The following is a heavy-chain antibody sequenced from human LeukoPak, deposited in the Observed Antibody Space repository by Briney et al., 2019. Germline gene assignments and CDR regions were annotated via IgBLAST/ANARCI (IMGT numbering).Heavy chain of an antibody. CDR2: ITGSGGST. CDR1: GFTFSCYA. D-gene: IGHD4-23*01. CDR3: AKDSPYGGNSWGVFHY. V-gene: IGHV3-23*01. J-gene: IGHJ4*02. Sequence: GGSLRPSCAASGFTFSCYAMTWVRQAPGKGLEWVSAITGSGGSTYYADSVKGRFTISRDNSKNTLFLQMNSLGAEDTAVYYCAKDSPYGGNSWGVFHYWGQGTLVTVSS.